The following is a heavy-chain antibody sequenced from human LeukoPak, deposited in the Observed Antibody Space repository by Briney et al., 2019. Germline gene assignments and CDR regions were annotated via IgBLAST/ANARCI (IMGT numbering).Heavy chain of an antibody. Sequence: PSETLSLTCTVSGGSISSDNYYRTWIRQPAGKGLEWIGYIYYSGSTNYNPSLKSRVTISADTSKNQFSLKLNSVTAADTAVYYCARSDNIMTATGYFDSWGQGSLVTVSS. CDR3: ARSDNIMTATGYFDS. D-gene: IGHD1-26*01. CDR1: GGSISSDNYY. CDR2: IYYSGST. J-gene: IGHJ4*02. V-gene: IGHV4-61*10.